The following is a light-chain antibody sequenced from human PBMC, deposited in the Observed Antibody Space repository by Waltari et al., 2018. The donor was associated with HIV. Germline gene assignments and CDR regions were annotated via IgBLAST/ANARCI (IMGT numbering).Light chain of an antibody. J-gene: IGLJ2*01. CDR1: SSNIGRYF. CDR2: SNF. V-gene: IGLV1-47*02. Sequence: QSVLTQPPSASGTPGQRVAISCSGSSSNIGRYFVYWYQQLPGTAPNLLIFSNFQRPSGVPDRFSGSKSGTSASLAISGLRSEDEADYYCAAWDASLGGVVFGGGTTLTVL. CDR3: AAWDASLGGVV.